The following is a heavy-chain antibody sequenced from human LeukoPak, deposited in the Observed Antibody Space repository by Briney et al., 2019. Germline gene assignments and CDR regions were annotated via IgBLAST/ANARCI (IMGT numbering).Heavy chain of an antibody. CDR3: ARHQYSYGMDV. Sequence: GESLKISCKGSGYRFTNYWISWVRQMPGKGLEWMGRIDPSDSYTNYSPSFQGQVTISADKSISTAYLQWSSLKASDNAMYYCARHQYSYGMDVWGQGTTVTVSS. V-gene: IGHV5-10-1*04. CDR1: GYRFTNYW. CDR2: IDPSDSYT. D-gene: IGHD2-21*01. J-gene: IGHJ6*02.